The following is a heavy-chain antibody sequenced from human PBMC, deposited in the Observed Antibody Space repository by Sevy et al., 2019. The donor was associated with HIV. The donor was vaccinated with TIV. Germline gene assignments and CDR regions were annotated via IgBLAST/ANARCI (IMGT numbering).Heavy chain of an antibody. CDR1: GYTFTGYY. D-gene: IGHD1-26*01. J-gene: IGHJ5*02. CDR2: INPNSGGT. CDR3: ARERRPLVGATIPWFDP. Sequence: ASVKVSCKASGYTFTGYYMHWVRQAPGQGLEWMGRINPNSGGTNYAQKFQGRVTMTRDTSISTAYIELSRLRSDDTAVYYCARERRPLVGATIPWFDPWGQGTLVTVSS. V-gene: IGHV1-2*06.